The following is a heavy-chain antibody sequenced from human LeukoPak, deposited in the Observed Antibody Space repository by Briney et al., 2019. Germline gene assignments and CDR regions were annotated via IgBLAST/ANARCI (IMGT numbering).Heavy chain of an antibody. J-gene: IGHJ6*03. Sequence: GASVKVSCKASGYTFTSYAMNWVRQAPGQGLEWMGWINTNTGNPTYAQGFTGRFVFSLDTSVSTAYLRISSLKAEDTAVYYCARAPIRWFGELFQPDYDYYYMDVWGKGTTVTVSS. CDR1: GYTFTSYA. CDR3: ARAPIRWFGELFQPDYDYYYMDV. CDR2: INTNTGNP. V-gene: IGHV7-4-1*02. D-gene: IGHD3-10*01.